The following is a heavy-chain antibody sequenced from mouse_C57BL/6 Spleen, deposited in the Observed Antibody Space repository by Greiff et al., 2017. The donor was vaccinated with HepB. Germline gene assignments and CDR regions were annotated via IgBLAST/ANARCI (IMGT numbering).Heavy chain of an antibody. Sequence: VQLQQSGAELVRPGASVKLSCKASGYTFTDYYINWVKQRPGQGLEWIARIYPGSGNTYYNEKFKGKATLTAEKSSSTAYMQLSSLTSEDSAVYFCAREEVYGFDYWGQGTTLTVSS. CDR1: GYTFTDYY. CDR3: AREEVYGFDY. D-gene: IGHD1-1*01. J-gene: IGHJ2*01. CDR2: IYPGSGNT. V-gene: IGHV1-76*01.